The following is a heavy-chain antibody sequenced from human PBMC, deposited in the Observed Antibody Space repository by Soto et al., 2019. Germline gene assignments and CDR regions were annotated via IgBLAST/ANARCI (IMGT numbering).Heavy chain of an antibody. D-gene: IGHD3-10*01. J-gene: IGHJ4*02. CDR3: ARFNYYGSGSYSSDY. CDR1: GFIFSNYV. Sequence: PGGSLRLSCAASGFIFSNYVMYWVRQAPGKGLEWVAFMSYDGTTKSHADSVKGRFTISRDNSQNTLYLQMNSLRSDDTAVYYCARFNYYGSGSYSSDYWGQGTLVTVSS. V-gene: IGHV3-30-3*01. CDR2: MSYDGTTK.